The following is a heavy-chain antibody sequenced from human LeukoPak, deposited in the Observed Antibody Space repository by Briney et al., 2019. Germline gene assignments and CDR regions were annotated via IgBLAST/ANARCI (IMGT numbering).Heavy chain of an antibody. D-gene: IGHD2-15*01. CDR3: AKVQVVVVRYAGMDV. CDR2: ISGSGGST. V-gene: IGHV3-23*01. CDR1: GFTFSSYA. J-gene: IGHJ6*02. Sequence: PGGSLRLSCAASGFTFSSYAMSWVRQAPGKGLEWVSAISGSGGSTYYADSVKGRFTISRDNSKNTLYLQMNSLRAEDTAVYYCAKVQVVVVRYAGMDVWGQGTTVTVSS.